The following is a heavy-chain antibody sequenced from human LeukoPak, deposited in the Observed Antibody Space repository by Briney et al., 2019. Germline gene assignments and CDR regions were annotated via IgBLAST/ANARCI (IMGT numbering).Heavy chain of an antibody. CDR2: IKSKTDGGTT. V-gene: IGHV3-15*01. CDR1: GFTFSNAW. CDR3: PTLPNDYYGMDV. Sequence: GGSLRLSCAASGFTFSNAWMSWVRQAPGKGLEWVGRIKSKTDGGTTDYAAPVKGRFTISRDDSKNTLYLQMNSLKTEDTAVYSCPTLPNDYYGMDVWGQGTTVTVSS. J-gene: IGHJ6*02.